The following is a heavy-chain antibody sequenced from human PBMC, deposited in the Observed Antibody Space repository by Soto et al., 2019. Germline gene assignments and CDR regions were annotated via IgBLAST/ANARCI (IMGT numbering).Heavy chain of an antibody. CDR1: GLTFSSYA. D-gene: IGHD2-15*01. CDR3: ARVSYCSGGSCYSYFDY. V-gene: IGHV3-64*01. J-gene: IGHJ4*02. CDR2: ISSNGGST. Sequence: GGSLRLSCAASGLTFSSYAMHWVRQAPGKGLEYVSAISSNGGSTYYANSVKGRFTISRDNSKNTLYLQMGSLRAEDMAVFYCARVSYCSGGSCYSYFDYWGQGTLVTVSS.